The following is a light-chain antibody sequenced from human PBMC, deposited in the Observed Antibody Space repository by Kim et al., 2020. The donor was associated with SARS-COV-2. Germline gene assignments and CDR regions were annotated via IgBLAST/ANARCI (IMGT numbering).Light chain of an antibody. Sequence: VTVSSTGISSNIGAGYEVHGYQQHPETAPKRLFDGEINRPSGVRDRFSGSKSGTADSLAITGLQTEDEADYYCQSYDNSLSGYVFGTGTKVTVL. CDR1: SSNIGAGYE. CDR2: GEI. V-gene: IGLV1-40*01. CDR3: QSYDNSLSGYV. J-gene: IGLJ1*01.